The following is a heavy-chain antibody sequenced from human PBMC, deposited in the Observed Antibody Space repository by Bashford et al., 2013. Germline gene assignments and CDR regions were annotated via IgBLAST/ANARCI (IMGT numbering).Heavy chain of an antibody. V-gene: IGHV5-51*01. J-gene: IGHJ4*02. CDR1: DTTLPRYW. Sequence: ESLNESPVRVLDTTLPRYWIGWVRQMPGKGLEWMGTIFPGDSDPTIPARPSQGQVTISADKSISTAYLQWNSLEASDTAMYYCARGSGGTSYSLYWGQGTLVTVSS. CDR3: ARGSGGTSYSLY. CDR2: IFPGDSDP. D-gene: IGHD2-15*01.